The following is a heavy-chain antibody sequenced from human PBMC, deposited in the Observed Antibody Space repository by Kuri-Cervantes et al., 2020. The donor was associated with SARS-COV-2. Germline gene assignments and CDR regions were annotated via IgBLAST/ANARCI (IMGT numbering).Heavy chain of an antibody. Sequence: GSLRLSCAVYGGSFSGYYWSWIRQPPGKGLEWIGEINHSGSTNYNPSLKSRVTISVDTSKNQFSLKVSSVTAADTAVYYCARHGTGYDFWSGYYGEDYWGQGTLVTVSS. CDR3: ARHGTGYDFWSGYYGEDY. D-gene: IGHD3-3*01. CDR2: INHSGST. CDR1: GGSFSGYY. J-gene: IGHJ4*02. V-gene: IGHV4-34*01.